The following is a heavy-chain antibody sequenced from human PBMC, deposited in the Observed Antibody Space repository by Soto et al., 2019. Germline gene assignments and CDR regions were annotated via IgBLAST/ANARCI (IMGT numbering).Heavy chain of an antibody. CDR3: VRIRYQLPSSVLWLDP. CDR2: INHVGGT. V-gene: IGHV4-34*01. CDR1: GGFRIESY. Sequence: LETHPHTSTVYGGFRIESYWSWIRQPTGKGLEWIGEINHVGGTNYNPSLKSRVTMSVDTSQNQFSLRLISVTAADTAMYFCVRIRYQLPSSVLWLDPWGQGTPVTVSS. D-gene: IGHD3-16*01. J-gene: IGHJ5*02.